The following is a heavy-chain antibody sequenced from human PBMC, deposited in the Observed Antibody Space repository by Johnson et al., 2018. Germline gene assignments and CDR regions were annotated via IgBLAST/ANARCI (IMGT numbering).Heavy chain of an antibody. J-gene: IGHJ1*01. Sequence: QVQLVQSGGGVVQPGRSLRLSCAASGFTFSSYGMHWVRQAPGKGLEWVAVIWYDGSNKYYADSVKGRFTISRDNAKNSLYLQMHSLRAEDTAVYYCARSTMVVVGRVEYFHPWGQGTLVTVSS. CDR1: GFTFSSYG. D-gene: IGHD3-22*01. V-gene: IGHV3-33*01. CDR2: IWYDGSNK. CDR3: ARSTMVVVGRVEYFHP.